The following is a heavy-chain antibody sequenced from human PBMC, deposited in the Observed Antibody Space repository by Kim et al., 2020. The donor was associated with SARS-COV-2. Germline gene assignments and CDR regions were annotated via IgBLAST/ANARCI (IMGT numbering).Heavy chain of an antibody. Sequence: ASVKVSCKASGYTFTSYAMHWVRQAPGQRLEWMGWINAGNGNTKYSQKFQGRVTITRDTSASTAYMELSSLRSEDTAVYYCARAVGWAEGPNYDFWSGYLGQGPYYYYYYMDVWGKGTTVTVSS. CDR2: INAGNGNT. J-gene: IGHJ6*03. D-gene: IGHD3-3*01. CDR3: ARAVGWAEGPNYDFWSGYLGQGPYYYYYYMDV. CDR1: GYTFTSYA. V-gene: IGHV1-3*01.